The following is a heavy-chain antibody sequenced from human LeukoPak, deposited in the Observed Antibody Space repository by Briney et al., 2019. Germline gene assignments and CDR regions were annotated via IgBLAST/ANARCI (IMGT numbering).Heavy chain of an antibody. J-gene: IGHJ5*02. CDR2: IYYSGST. Sequence: SETLSLTCTVSGGSISGGDYYWRWIRKPPGKGLEWIGYIYYSGSTYYNPSLKSRVTISVDTSKNQFSLKLSSVTAADTAVYYCASSLGYCSSTSCYFWFDPWGQGTLVTVSS. V-gene: IGHV4-30-4*01. CDR3: ASSLGYCSSTSCYFWFDP. D-gene: IGHD2-2*01. CDR1: GGSISGGDYY.